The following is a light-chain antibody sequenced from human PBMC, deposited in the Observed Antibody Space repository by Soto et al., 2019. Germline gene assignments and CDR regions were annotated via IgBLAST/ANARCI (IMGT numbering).Light chain of an antibody. CDR3: SSYTSSSTLVV. V-gene: IGLV2-14*01. CDR2: DVS. CDR1: SSDVGGYNY. Sequence: SVLTQPAAVSGSPGQSITISCTGTSSDVGGYNYVSWYQQHPGKAPKLMIYDVSNRPSGVSNRFSGSKSANTASLTISGLQAEDEADYYCSSYTSSSTLVVFGGGTKLTVL. J-gene: IGLJ2*01.